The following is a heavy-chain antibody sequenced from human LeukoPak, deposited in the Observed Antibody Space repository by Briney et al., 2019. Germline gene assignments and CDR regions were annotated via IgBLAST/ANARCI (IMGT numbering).Heavy chain of an antibody. V-gene: IGHV1-18*01. CDR2: ISAYNGNT. J-gene: IGHJ4*02. D-gene: IGHD3-10*01. CDR1: VYTFVSYG. CDR3: ARDSPDGSGTYYNDSPDY. Sequence: ASVTVSFKASVYTFVSYGISWVRQAPGQGLEWMGWISAYNGNTNYRQKLQGRVTMSTDTSTSTAYMDLRSLTSDDTAIYYCARDSPDGSGTYYNDSPDYWGQGTLGPVSS.